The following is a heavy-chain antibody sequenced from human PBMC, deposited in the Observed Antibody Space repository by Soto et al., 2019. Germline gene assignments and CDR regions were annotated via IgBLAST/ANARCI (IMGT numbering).Heavy chain of an antibody. Sequence: SETLSLTCAVSGGSISSSNWWSWVRQPPGKGLEWIGEIYHSGSTNYNPSLKSRVTISVDKSKNQFSLKLSSVTAADTAVYYCARDLFTIFGVVSDYWGQGTLVTVSS. V-gene: IGHV4-4*02. CDR3: ARDLFTIFGVVSDY. CDR2: IYHSGST. CDR1: GGSISSSNW. D-gene: IGHD3-3*01. J-gene: IGHJ4*02.